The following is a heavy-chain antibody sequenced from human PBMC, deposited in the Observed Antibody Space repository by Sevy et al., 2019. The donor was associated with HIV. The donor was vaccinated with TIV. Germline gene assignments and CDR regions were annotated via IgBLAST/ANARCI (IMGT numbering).Heavy chain of an antibody. V-gene: IGHV3-23*01. D-gene: IGHD2-8*01. J-gene: IGHJ4*02. CDR2: LSFGCGEI. CDR1: GFTFSKYS. CDR3: AREGCTKPHDY. Sequence: GGSLRISCAASGFTFSKYSMSWVRQPPGKGLEWVSTLSFGCGEINHADSVKGRFIISRDNSKNSLYLQMNNLRAEDTAVYYCAREGCTKPHDYWGQGTLVTVSS.